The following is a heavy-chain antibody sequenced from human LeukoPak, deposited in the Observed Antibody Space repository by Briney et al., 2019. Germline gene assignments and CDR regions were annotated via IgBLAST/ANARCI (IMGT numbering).Heavy chain of an antibody. CDR2: IYTSGST. J-gene: IGHJ5*02. CDR1: GGSISSYY. V-gene: IGHV4-4*07. CDR3: AGGGGYGTSPNWFAP. Sequence: SETLSLTCTVSGGSISSYYWSWLRQPAGKGLEWIGRIYTSGSTNYNPSLKSRVTMSVDTSKNQFSLKLSSVTAADTAVYYCAGGGGYGTSPNWFAPGGKEPRVTFPS. D-gene: IGHD6-13*01.